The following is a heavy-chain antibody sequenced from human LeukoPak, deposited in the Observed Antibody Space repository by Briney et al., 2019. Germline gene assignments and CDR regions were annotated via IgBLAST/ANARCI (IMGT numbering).Heavy chain of an antibody. D-gene: IGHD1-7*01. J-gene: IGHJ4*02. CDR2: IGIGSTYV. Sequence: PGGSLRLSCTASGFTFSTYSMNWVRQARGKGLEWVSYIGIGSTYVYYADSVRDRFPVSRDNAKNSLVLQMNSLRAEDTAVYYCARGVSGTTALDYWGQGTLVTVSS. CDR3: ARGVSGTTALDY. V-gene: IGHV3-21*01. CDR1: GFTFSTYS.